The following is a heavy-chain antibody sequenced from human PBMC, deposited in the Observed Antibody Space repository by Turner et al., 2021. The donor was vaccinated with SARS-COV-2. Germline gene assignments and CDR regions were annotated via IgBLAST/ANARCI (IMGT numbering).Heavy chain of an antibody. CDR2: ISSSSSYI. Sequence: EVQLVESGGGLVKPGGSLRLSCAASGFTCSSYSMNWVRQAPGKGLGWVSSISSSSSYIYYADSVKGRFTISRDNAKNSLYLQMNSLRAEDTAVYYCARVLRTYYYDSSGYYPGAVDYWGQGTLVTVSS. V-gene: IGHV3-21*01. D-gene: IGHD3-22*01. CDR1: GFTCSSYS. J-gene: IGHJ4*02. CDR3: ARVLRTYYYDSSGYYPGAVDY.